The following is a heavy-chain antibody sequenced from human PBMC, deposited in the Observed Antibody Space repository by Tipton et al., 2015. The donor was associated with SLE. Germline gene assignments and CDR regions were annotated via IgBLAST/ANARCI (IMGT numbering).Heavy chain of an antibody. Sequence: LRLSCTVSGGSISSYYWSWIRQHPGKGLEWIGYIYYSGSTYYNPSLKSRVTISVDTSKNQFSLKLSSVTAADTAVYYCARDQAVAGSYYFDYWGQGTLVTVSS. D-gene: IGHD6-19*01. CDR2: IYYSGST. CDR3: ARDQAVAGSYYFDY. J-gene: IGHJ4*02. CDR1: GGSISSYY. V-gene: IGHV4-59*01.